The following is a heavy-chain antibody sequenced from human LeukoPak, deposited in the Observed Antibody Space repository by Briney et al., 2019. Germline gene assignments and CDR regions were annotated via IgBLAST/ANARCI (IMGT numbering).Heavy chain of an antibody. CDR2: TFYRSRWYN. J-gene: IGHJ3*02. CDR3: ARRDVRSGAFDI. V-gene: IGHV6-1*01. Sequence: SQTLSLTCAISGDSVSSNGAAWTWIRQSPSRGLEWLGRTFYRSRWYNDYAVSVKSRITINPDTSKNQFSLQLNSVTPEDTAVYYCARRDVRSGAFDIWGQGTMITVSS. CDR1: GDSVSSNGAA. D-gene: IGHD3-10*02.